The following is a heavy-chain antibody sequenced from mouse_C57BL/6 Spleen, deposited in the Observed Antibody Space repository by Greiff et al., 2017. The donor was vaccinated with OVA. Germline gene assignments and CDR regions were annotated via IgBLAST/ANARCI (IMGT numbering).Heavy chain of an antibody. CDR1: GFTFSDYG. CDR3: ARGREDAMDY. CDR2: ISSGSSTI. Sequence: EVMLVESGGGLVKPGGSLKLSCAASGFTFSDYGMHWVRQAPEKGLEWVAYISSGSSTIYYAEPVKGRFTISRDNAKNTLFLQMTSLRSEDTAMYYCARGREDAMDYWGQGTSVTVSS. V-gene: IGHV5-17*01. J-gene: IGHJ4*01.